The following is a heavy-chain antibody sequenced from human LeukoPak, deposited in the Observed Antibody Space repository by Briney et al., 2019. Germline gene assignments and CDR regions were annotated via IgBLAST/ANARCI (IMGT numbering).Heavy chain of an antibody. CDR2: IHYNGGT. CDR3: ARDQLLNNWFDP. D-gene: IGHD2-2*01. Sequence: SETLSLTCTVSGGSVSSSGYYWGWIRQPPGKGLEWIGTIHYNGGTYYNPSLKGRVTISIDTSKNRFSLQLSSVAAADTAVYYCARDQLLNNWFDPWGQGTLVTVSS. J-gene: IGHJ5*02. V-gene: IGHV4-39*02. CDR1: GGSVSSSGYY.